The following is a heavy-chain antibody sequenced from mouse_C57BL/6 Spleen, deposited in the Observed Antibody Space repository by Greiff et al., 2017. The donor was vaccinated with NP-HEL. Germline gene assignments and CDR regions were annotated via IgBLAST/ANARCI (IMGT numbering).Heavy chain of an antibody. CDR3: ARTDVDY. J-gene: IGHJ4*01. CDR1: GYAFSSSW. V-gene: IGHV1-82*01. CDR2: IYPGDGDT. Sequence: QVQLQQSGPELVKPGASVKISCKASGYAFSSSWMNWVKQRPGKGLEWIGRIYPGDGDTNYNGKFKGKATLTADKSSSTAYMQLSSLTSEDSAVYFCARTDVDYWGQGTSVTVSS.